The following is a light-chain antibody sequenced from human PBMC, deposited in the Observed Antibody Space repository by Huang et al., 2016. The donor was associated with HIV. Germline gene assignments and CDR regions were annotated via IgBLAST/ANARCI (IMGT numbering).Light chain of an antibody. CDR3: QQYKDWPRT. CDR2: GPS. CDR1: QSVNNN. V-gene: IGKV3-15*01. Sequence: EIVMTQSPVTLSVSPGERATLSCRASQSVNNNLAWYQQKPGQAPRLLIYGPSTRATGIPAWFSGSGSGTEFTLTITSLESEDFAVYYCQQYKDWPRTFGQGTKVEIK. J-gene: IGKJ1*01.